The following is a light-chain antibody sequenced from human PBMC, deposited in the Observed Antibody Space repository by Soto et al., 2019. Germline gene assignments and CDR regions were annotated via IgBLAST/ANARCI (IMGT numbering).Light chain of an antibody. V-gene: IGKV3-20*01. J-gene: IGKJ1*01. CDR2: SSS. CDR1: ESIVATY. Sequence: EIVLTQSPGTLSLSQGESATLSCRASESIVATYLAWYQQKPGQAPRLLIYSSSRRATGIPDRFSGSGSGTDFTLTVRRLEPEDFAVYYCQHYADLPWTFGHGTRVEIK. CDR3: QHYADLPWT.